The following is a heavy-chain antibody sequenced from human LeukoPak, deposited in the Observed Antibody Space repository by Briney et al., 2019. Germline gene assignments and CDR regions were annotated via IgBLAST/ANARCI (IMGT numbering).Heavy chain of an antibody. Sequence: PSETLSLTCAVSGGSISSSNWWTWVRQPPGKGLEWIGEIYHSGSTNYNPSLKSRVTISVDKSKNQFSLKLTSVTAADTAVYNCARVAYYYDSSGYYSPFDYWGQGTLVTVSS. D-gene: IGHD3-22*01. CDR1: GGSISSSNW. V-gene: IGHV4-4*02. CDR2: IYHSGST. CDR3: ARVAYYYDSSGYYSPFDY. J-gene: IGHJ4*02.